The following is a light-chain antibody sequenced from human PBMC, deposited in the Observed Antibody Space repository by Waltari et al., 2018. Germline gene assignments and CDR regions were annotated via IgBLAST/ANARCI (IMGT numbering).Light chain of an antibody. J-gene: IGLJ1*01. Sequence: QSALTQPPSASGSPAQSITIPCPGTARHIGAHDSVSWYQQHPGKAPKLLLYDVNRRPSGVPFLFSGSKSGNTASLPVSGLQTEDEADYYCSSYVGADTAVFGPGTKVTVL. CDR3: SSYVGADTAV. CDR2: DVN. CDR1: ARHIGAHDS. V-gene: IGLV2-8*01.